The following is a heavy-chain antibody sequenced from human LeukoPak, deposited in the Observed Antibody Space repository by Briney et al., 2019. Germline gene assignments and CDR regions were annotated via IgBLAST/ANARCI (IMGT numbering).Heavy chain of an antibody. D-gene: IGHD3-3*01. CDR3: ARVGFWSGYYTPSHWFDP. CDR1: GGSISSYY. CDR2: IYTSGST. J-gene: IGHJ5*02. V-gene: IGHV4-4*07. Sequence: PSETLSLTCTVSGGSISSYYWSWIRQPAGKGLEWIGRIYTSGSTNYNPSLKSRVTISVDTSKNQFSLKLSSVTAADTAVYYCARVGFWSGYYTPSHWFDPWGQGTLVTVSS.